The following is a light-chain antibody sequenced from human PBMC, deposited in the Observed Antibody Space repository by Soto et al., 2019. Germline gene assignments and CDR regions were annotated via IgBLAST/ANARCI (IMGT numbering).Light chain of an antibody. Sequence: QSALTQPASVSGSPGQSITISCTGTSSDVGGYNYVSWYQQHPGKAPKLMIYEVSNRPSGVSNRFSGSKSGNTASLTISGLQAEDEDDYYCSSNTSSSTFVFGGGTKLTVL. CDR3: SSNTSSSTFV. CDR2: EVS. V-gene: IGLV2-14*01. J-gene: IGLJ2*01. CDR1: SSDVGGYNY.